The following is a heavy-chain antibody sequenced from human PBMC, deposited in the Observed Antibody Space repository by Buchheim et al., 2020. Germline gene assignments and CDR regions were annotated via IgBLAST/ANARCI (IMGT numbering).Heavy chain of an antibody. J-gene: IGHJ4*02. CDR3: ARDRPQPRGATATPAEN. V-gene: IGHV3-33*01. Sequence: QVQLVESGGGVVQPGRSLRLSCAASGFTFSSYGMHWVRQAPGKGLEWVAVIWYDGSNKYYADSVKGRFTISRDNSNNMLYLQMDSLRAEDTAVYYCARDRPQPRGATATPAENWGQGTL. CDR2: IWYDGSNK. CDR1: GFTFSSYG. D-gene: IGHD3-10*01.